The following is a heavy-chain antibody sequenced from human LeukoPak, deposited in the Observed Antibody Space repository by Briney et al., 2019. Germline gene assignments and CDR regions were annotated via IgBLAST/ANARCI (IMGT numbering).Heavy chain of an antibody. V-gene: IGHV3-21*04. D-gene: IGHD5-24*01. J-gene: IGHJ4*02. CDR3: AKEFVSGDGHVDCDS. Sequence: GGSLRLSCAASGFTISSYTMTWVRQAPGKGLEWVSSITSSGASPYYADSVKGRFTISRDISKNSLYLQINSLTAEDPAVYYCAKEFVSGDGHVDCDSWGQGNLVTVSS. CDR2: ITSSGASP. CDR1: GFTISSYT.